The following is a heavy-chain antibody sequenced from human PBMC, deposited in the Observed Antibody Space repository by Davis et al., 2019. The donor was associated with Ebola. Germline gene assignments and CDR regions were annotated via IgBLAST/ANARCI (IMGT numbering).Heavy chain of an antibody. D-gene: IGHD4-17*01. CDR1: GGSISSYY. V-gene: IGHV4-59*12. CDR3: ARERRYGDLNLRWFDP. Sequence: SETLSLTCTVSGGSISSYYWSWIRQPPGKGLEWIGYIYYSGSTNYNPSLKSRVTISVDTSKNQFSLKLSSVTAADTAVYYCARERRYGDLNLRWFDPWGQGTLVTVSS. J-gene: IGHJ5*02. CDR2: IYYSGST.